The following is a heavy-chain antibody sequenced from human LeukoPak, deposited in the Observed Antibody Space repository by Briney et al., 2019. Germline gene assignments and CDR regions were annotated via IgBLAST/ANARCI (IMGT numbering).Heavy chain of an antibody. D-gene: IGHD3-10*01. CDR3: SYGSGSSFFDY. CDR1: GGSISSGGYY. Sequence: SETLSLTCTVSGGSISSGGYYWSWIRQPPGKGLEWIGFIFHDGNTYYNPSLKSRVTISVDRSAKQLSLRLSSVTAADTAVYYCSYGSGSSFFDYWGQGTLVTVSS. CDR2: IFHDGNT. J-gene: IGHJ4*02. V-gene: IGHV4-30-2*01.